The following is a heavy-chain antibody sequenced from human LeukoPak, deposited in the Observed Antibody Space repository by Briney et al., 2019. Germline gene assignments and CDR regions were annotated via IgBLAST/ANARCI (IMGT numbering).Heavy chain of an antibody. J-gene: IGHJ6*02. V-gene: IGHV1-3*01. CDR2: INAGNGNT. CDR3: ARRQLWLHYYYGMDV. CDR1: GYTFTSYA. Sequence: GASVKVSCKASGYTFTSYAMHWVRQAPGQRLEWMGLINAGNGNTKYSQKFQGRVTITRDTSASTAYMELSSLRSEDTAVYYCARRQLWLHYYYGMDVWGQGTTVTVSS. D-gene: IGHD5-18*01.